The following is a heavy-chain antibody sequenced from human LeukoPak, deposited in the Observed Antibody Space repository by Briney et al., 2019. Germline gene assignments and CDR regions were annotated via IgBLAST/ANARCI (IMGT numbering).Heavy chain of an antibody. CDR3: ARVGYCSGGSCYRHFDY. Sequence: SETLSLTCTVSGGSISSYYWSWIRQPPGKGLEWIGYIYYSGSTNYNPSLKSRVTISVDTSKNQFSLKLSSVTAADTAVYYCARVGYCSGGSCYRHFDYWGQGTLVTVSS. CDR1: GGSISSYY. J-gene: IGHJ4*02. CDR2: IYYSGST. D-gene: IGHD2-15*01. V-gene: IGHV4-59*12.